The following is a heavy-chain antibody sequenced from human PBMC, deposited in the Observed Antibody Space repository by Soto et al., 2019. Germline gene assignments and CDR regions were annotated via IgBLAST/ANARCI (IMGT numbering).Heavy chain of an antibody. Sequence: SQTLSLTCAISGDSVSSNSAAWNWIRQSPSRGLEWLGRAYYRSQWYYDSAVSVRSRITVIPDTSKNQFSLQLNSVTPEDTAVYYCTKQIGDSRTSNGMYVWARRTTVTVSS. CDR3: TKQIGDSRTSNGMYV. CDR1: GDSVSSNSAA. CDR2: AYYRSQWYY. J-gene: IGHJ6*02. V-gene: IGHV6-1*01. D-gene: IGHD2-21*02.